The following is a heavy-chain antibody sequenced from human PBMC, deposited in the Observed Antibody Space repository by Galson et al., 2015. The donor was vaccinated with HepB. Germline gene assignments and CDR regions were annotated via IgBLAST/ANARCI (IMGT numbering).Heavy chain of an antibody. V-gene: IGHV4-31*03. D-gene: IGHD3-22*01. J-gene: IGHJ4*02. CDR3: ARGYYDSSGYYRVDY. CDR1: GGSISSGGYY. Sequence: TLSLTYTVSGGSISSGGYYWSWIRQHPGKGLEWIGYIYYSGSTYYNPSLKSRVTISVDTSKNQFSLKLSSVTAADTAVYYCARGYYDSSGYYRVDYWGQGTLVTVSS. CDR2: IYYSGST.